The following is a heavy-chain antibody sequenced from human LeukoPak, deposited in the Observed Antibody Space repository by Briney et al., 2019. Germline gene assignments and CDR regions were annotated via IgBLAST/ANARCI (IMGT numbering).Heavy chain of an antibody. D-gene: IGHD2-8*02. CDR2: ISVSGDST. Sequence: PGGSLRLSCAASGFIFSTYAMTWVRQAPGKGLEWVSGISVSGDSTLYADSVQGRFTISRDNSKNTVYLQMNSLRAEDTATYYCAKELFTGCHGWFDPWGQGTLVTVSS. CDR3: AKELFTGCHGWFDP. V-gene: IGHV3-23*01. CDR1: GFIFSTYA. J-gene: IGHJ5*02.